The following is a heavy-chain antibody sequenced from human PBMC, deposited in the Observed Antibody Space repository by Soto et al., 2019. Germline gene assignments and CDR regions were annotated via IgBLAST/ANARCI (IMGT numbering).Heavy chain of an antibody. J-gene: IGHJ4*02. V-gene: IGHV1-8*01. CDR2: MHTNSGNT. CDR3: ARGPEVTIFEIGVDC. CDR1: GYTFTSYD. D-gene: IGHD3-3*01. Sequence: QVQLVQSGAEVKKPGASVKVSCKASGYTFTSYDINWVRQATGQGLDWMGWMHTNSGNTGSTQKYKGKVTMTRNTSISTAYMELSSLRSEDTAVYYCARGPEVTIFEIGVDCWGQGTLVTVSS.